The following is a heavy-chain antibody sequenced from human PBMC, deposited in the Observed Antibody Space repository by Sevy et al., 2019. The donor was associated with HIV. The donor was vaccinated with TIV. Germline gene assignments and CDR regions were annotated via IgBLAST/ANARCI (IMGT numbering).Heavy chain of an antibody. Sequence: GESLKISCAASGFTFSSYSMNWVRQAPGKGPEGVSYISSSSSTIYYADPVKGRFTISRDKAKNSLYLQMNSLRAEDTAVYYCARVSDFEPWGQGTLVTVSS. D-gene: IGHD3-3*01. CDR1: GFTFSSYS. CDR2: ISSSSSTI. V-gene: IGHV3-48*01. CDR3: ARVSDFEP. J-gene: IGHJ5*02.